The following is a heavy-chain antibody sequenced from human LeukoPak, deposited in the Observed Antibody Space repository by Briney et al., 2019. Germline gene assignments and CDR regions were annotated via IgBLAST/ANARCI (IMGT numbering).Heavy chain of an antibody. V-gene: IGHV3-74*01. Sequence: GGSLRLSCAASGFTLSSYWMHWVRQAPGKGLVWVSRINSDGSSTSYADSVKGRFTISRDNAKNTLYLQMNSLRAEDTAVYYCAREGFDSSGYSFDYWGQGTLVTVSS. CDR3: AREGFDSSGYSFDY. D-gene: IGHD3-22*01. CDR2: INSDGSST. J-gene: IGHJ4*02. CDR1: GFTLSSYW.